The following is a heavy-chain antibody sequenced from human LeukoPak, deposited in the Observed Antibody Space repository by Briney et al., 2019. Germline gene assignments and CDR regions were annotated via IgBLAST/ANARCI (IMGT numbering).Heavy chain of an antibody. CDR2: ISSSSSYI. CDR1: GFTFSSYS. V-gene: IGHV3-21*01. Sequence: GESLRLSCAASGFTFSSYSMNWVRQAPGKGLEWVSSISSSSSYIYYADSVKGRFTISRDNAKNSLYLQMNSLRAEDTAVYYCARGAMVRGVHSFDYWGQGTLVTVSS. D-gene: IGHD3-10*01. CDR3: ARGAMVRGVHSFDY. J-gene: IGHJ4*02.